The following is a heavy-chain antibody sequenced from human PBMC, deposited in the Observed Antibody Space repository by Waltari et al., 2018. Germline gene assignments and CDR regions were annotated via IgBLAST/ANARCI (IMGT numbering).Heavy chain of an antibody. V-gene: IGHV3-7*03. Sequence: EAQLVESGGGLVQPGGSPRLTCEASGFIISDYWMTWVRQAPGKAPEWVADIKKEVSETNFVDSVAGRFSISRDNDKNSLFLHMYSLRAEDTAIYYCARVDSSSRFRPSDLWGQGTVVTVSS. CDR1: GFIISDYW. CDR2: IKKEVSET. D-gene: IGHD3-22*01. J-gene: IGHJ3*01. CDR3: ARVDSSSRFRPSDL.